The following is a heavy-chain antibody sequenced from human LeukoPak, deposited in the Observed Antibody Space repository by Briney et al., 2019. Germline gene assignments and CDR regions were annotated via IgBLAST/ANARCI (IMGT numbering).Heavy chain of an antibody. Sequence: DINKYYADSVKGRFTISRDNSKNTLYLQMNSLRAEDTAVYYCARVESLCSSTSCVNWFDPWGQGTLVTVSS. CDR3: ARVESLCSSTSCVNWFDP. V-gene: IGHV3-30-3*01. CDR2: DINK. D-gene: IGHD2-2*01. J-gene: IGHJ5*02.